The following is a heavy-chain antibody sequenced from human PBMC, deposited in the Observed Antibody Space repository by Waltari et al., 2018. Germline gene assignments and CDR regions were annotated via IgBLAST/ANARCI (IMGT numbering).Heavy chain of an antibody. J-gene: IGHJ4*02. Sequence: QVQLQESGPGLVKPSGTLSLTCGFSRGSPSNINWWNWIRQAPGKGLEWLGEIHRTGSSNYNPSLKSRLTMSVDKSNSQVSMKLKSLTAADTAVYYCATSSFVAVLDSWGQGTLVTVSS. V-gene: IGHV4-4*02. D-gene: IGHD6-19*01. CDR3: ATSSFVAVLDS. CDR1: RGSPSNINW. CDR2: IHRTGSS.